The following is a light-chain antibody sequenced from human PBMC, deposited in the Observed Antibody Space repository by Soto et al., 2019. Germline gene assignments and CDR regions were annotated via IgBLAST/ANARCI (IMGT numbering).Light chain of an antibody. CDR2: GAS. CDR1: QSVNSK. Sequence: EIVMTQSPATLSVSPGERATLSCRASQSVNSKLAWYQQKPGQAPRLLIYGASTRATGIPARFSASGSGTEFTLTISSLQSEDFAVYYCQQRHMWPITFGQGTRLEI. CDR3: QQRHMWPIT. J-gene: IGKJ5*01. V-gene: IGKV3-15*01.